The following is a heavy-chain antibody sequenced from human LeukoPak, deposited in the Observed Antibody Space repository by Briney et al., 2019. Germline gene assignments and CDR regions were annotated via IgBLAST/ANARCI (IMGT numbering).Heavy chain of an antibody. D-gene: IGHD2-15*01. Sequence: SETLSLTCTVSGGSISSSNYYWAWIRQPPGKGLEWIVSIYSSGNTYYNPSLTSRVTISVDTSKNQFFLRLSSVTAADTALYYCARAPAVVVPDYWGQGTLVTVSS. CDR1: GGSISSSNYY. V-gene: IGHV4-39*01. J-gene: IGHJ4*02. CDR2: IYSSGNT. CDR3: ARAPAVVVPDY.